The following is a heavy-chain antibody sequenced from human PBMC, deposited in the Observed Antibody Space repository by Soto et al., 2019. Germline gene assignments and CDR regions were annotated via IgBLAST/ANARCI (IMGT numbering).Heavy chain of an antibody. CDR2: ISGSGGST. CDR3: AKVSGPDYDFWSGPPRWFDP. CDR1: GFTFSSYA. Sequence: PGVSLRLSCGASGFTFSSYAMSLVRQAPGKWLEWVSAISGSGGSTYYADSVKGRFTISRDNSKNTLYLQMNSLRAEDTAVYYCAKVSGPDYDFWSGPPRWFDPWGQGTLVTVSS. D-gene: IGHD3-3*01. V-gene: IGHV3-23*01. J-gene: IGHJ5*02.